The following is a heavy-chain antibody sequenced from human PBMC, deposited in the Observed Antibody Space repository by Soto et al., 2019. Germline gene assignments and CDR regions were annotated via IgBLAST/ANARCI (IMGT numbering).Heavy chain of an antibody. CDR3: ARLTSRHWVDY. V-gene: IGHV4-39*01. J-gene: IGHJ4*02. D-gene: IGHD3-16*01. CDR2: LYYNVGT. CDR1: GSSIISSCYY. Sequence: PSETLSLTGTVSGSSIISSCYYWGWIRQPPGRGLEWIGSLYYNVGTYYNPSLKSRVTISADTSANQFSLMVNSVTAADTAIYYCARLTSRHWVDYWGQGALVTVSS.